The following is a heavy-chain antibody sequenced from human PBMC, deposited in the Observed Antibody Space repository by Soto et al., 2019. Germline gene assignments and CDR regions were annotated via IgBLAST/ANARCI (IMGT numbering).Heavy chain of an antibody. V-gene: IGHV3-15*07. CDR1: GFTFSNAW. Sequence: EVQLVESGGGLVKPGGSLRLSCAASGFTFSNAWMNWVRQAPGKGLEWVGRIKSKTDGGTADYAAPVKGRFTISRDDSKNTLYLQMDSLITEDTAVHYCTTQNCSGGSCYSGYYYYGLDVWGQGTTVRVSS. CDR3: TTQNCSGGSCYSGYYYYGLDV. D-gene: IGHD2-15*01. CDR2: IKSKTDGGTA. J-gene: IGHJ6*02.